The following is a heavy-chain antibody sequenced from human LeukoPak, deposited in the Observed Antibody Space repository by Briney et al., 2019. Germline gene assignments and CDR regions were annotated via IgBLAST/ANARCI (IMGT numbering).Heavy chain of an antibody. CDR1: GFTFSSYW. D-gene: IGHD2-2*01. J-gene: IGHJ5*02. CDR2: INSDGSST. CDR3: ARDCSSTSCYRAGFDP. V-gene: IGHV3-74*01. Sequence: PGESLRLSCEASGFTFSSYWMHWVRQAPGKGLVWVSRINSDGSSTNYADSVKGRFTISRDNAKNTLYLQMNSLRAEDTAVYYCARDCSSTSCYRAGFDPWGQGTLVTVSS.